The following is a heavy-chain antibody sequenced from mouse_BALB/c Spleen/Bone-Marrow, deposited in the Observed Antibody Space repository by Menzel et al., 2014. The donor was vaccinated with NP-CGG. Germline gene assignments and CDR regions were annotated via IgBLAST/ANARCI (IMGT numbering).Heavy chain of an antibody. CDR1: GFNIXDTY. CDR2: IDPANGNT. Sequence: EVQLQQSGAELVKPGASVKLSCTASGFNIXDTYMHWVKQRPEQGLEWIGRIDPANGNTKYDPKFQGKATITADTSSNTAYLQLSSLTSEDTAVYYCAYYGDYWGQVTTLTVSS. CDR3: AYYGDY. V-gene: IGHV14-3*02. J-gene: IGHJ2*01. D-gene: IGHD2-1*01.